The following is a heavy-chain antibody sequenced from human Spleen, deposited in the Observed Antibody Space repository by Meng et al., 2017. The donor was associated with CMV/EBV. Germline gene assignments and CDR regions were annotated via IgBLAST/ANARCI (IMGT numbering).Heavy chain of an antibody. D-gene: IGHD2-2*01. CDR1: SFRGYY. J-gene: IGHJ2*01. CDR3: ARERRDIVVVPAAIVGYFDL. V-gene: IGHV4-34*01. Sequence: SFRGYYWSWTRQPPGKGLEWIGEINHSGSTNYNPSLKSRVTISVDTSKNQFSLKLSSVTAADTAVYYCARERRDIVVVPAAIVGYFDLWGRGTLVTVSS. CDR2: INHSGST.